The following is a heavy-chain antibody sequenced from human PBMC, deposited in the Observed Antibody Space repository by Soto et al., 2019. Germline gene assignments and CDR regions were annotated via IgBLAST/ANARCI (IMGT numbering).Heavy chain of an antibody. J-gene: IGHJ6*02. V-gene: IGHV3-30*18. CDR3: AKVSGIRPPYSYGMDV. D-gene: IGHD1-20*01. CDR1: GFTFSSYG. Sequence: GGSLRLSCAASGFTFSSYGMHWVRQAPGKGLEWVAVISYDGSNKYYADSVKGRFTISRDNSKNTLYLQMNSLRAEDTAVYYCAKVSGIRPPYSYGMDVWGQGTTLTVSS. CDR2: ISYDGSNK.